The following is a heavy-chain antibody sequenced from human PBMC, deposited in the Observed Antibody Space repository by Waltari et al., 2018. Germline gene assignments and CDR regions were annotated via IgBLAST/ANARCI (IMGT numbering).Heavy chain of an antibody. Sequence: QVQLQESGPGLVKPSETLSLTCTVSGGSITGYYYSWIRQPAGKGLEWIGRIYSSGSSNYNPSLRSRVTMSVDTSKNQLSLKLSSVTAAHTAVYYCARLMGYYYMDVWGKGTTVTVSS. CDR2: IYSSGSS. CDR1: GGSITGYY. CDR3: ARLMGYYYMDV. V-gene: IGHV4-4*07. J-gene: IGHJ6*03.